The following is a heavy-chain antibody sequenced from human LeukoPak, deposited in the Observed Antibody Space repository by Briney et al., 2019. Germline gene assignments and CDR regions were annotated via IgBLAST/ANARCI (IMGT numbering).Heavy chain of an antibody. J-gene: IGHJ4*02. CDR2: IYSGGTT. CDR1: GFTFSSNY. CDR3: ARGSIRAFDY. Sequence: GGSLRLSCAASGFTFSSNYMSWVRQAPGKGLEWVSVIYSGGTTYYADSVKGRFTISRDSSKDTLYLQMNSLRAEDTAVYYCARGSIRAFDYWGQGTLVTVSS. V-gene: IGHV3-53*01.